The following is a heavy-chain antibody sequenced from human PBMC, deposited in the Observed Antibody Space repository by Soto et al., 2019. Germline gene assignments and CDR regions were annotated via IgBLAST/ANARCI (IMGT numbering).Heavy chain of an antibody. J-gene: IGHJ4*02. D-gene: IGHD3-10*01. Sequence: LRLSCAASGFTFSSYAMHWVRQAPGKGLEWVAVISYDGSNKYYADSVKGRFTISRDNSKNTLYLQMNSLRAEDTAVYYCGTMVRGVINFDYWGQGTLVTVSS. CDR1: GFTFSSYA. V-gene: IGHV3-30-3*01. CDR2: ISYDGSNK. CDR3: GTMVRGVINFDY.